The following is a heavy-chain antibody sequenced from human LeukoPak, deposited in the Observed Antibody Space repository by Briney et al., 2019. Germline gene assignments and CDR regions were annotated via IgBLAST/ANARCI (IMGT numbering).Heavy chain of an antibody. CDR3: AIKPPSGWFGTGWLDP. Sequence: GGSLRLSCAASGFTFSSYEMNWVRQAPGKGLEWVSYISSSGSTIYYADSVKGRFTISRDNAKNSLYLQMNSLRAEDTAVYYCAIKPPSGWFGTGWLDPWGQGTLVTVSS. CDR2: ISSSGSTI. J-gene: IGHJ5*02. V-gene: IGHV3-48*03. CDR1: GFTFSSYE. D-gene: IGHD3-10*01.